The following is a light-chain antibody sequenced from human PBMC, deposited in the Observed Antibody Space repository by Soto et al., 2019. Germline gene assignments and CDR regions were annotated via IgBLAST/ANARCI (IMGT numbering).Light chain of an antibody. Sequence: QSALTQPASVSGSPGQSITISCTGTSSDVGGYNYVSWYQHHPVKAPKLMIYDVSNRPSGVSNRFSGSKSGNSASLTISGIQAEDEADYYCSSHTSDSTYDVVFGGGTNVTVL. CDR1: SSDVGGYNY. V-gene: IGLV2-14*03. CDR2: DVS. CDR3: SSHTSDSTYDVV. J-gene: IGLJ2*01.